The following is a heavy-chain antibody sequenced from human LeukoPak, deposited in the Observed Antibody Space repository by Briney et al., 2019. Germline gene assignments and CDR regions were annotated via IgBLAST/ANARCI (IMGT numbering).Heavy chain of an antibody. J-gene: IGHJ4*02. D-gene: IGHD2-15*01. CDR1: GFTFSTAW. CDR2: ISSSSSSI. V-gene: IGHV3-48*02. Sequence: GGSLRLSCAASGFTFSTAWMSWVRQAPGKGLEWVAYISSSSSSIYYADSVRGRFTISRDNAKNSLYLEMNSLRDEDTAVYYCATSRGYDFDYWGQGTLVTVSS. CDR3: ATSRGYDFDY.